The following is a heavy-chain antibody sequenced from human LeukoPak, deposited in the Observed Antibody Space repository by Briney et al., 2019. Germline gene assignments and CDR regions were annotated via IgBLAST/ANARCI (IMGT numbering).Heavy chain of an antibody. Sequence: PSETLSLTCTVSGVSISSISYYWGWVRQPPGKGLEWIGTFYYSGSTYYNPALKSRFTISVGTSKNQFSLKLSSVTAADTAVYYCARSLIVVVTNFDYWGQGTLVTVSS. J-gene: IGHJ4*02. CDR1: GVSISSISYY. CDR2: FYYSGST. D-gene: IGHD3-22*01. V-gene: IGHV4-39*07. CDR3: ARSLIVVVTNFDY.